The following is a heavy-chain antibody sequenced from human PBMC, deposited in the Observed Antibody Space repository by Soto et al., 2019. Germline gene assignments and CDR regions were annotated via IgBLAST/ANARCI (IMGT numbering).Heavy chain of an antibody. CDR2: IKEDGSEI. J-gene: IGHJ4*02. Sequence: PGGSLRLSCAVSGFNVRSYWMSWVRQAPGEGLEWVASIKEDGSEIYYLQSVRGRFTISRDSAGNALQLAMNYLSAEDTATYFCARDIGFDYVNWGQGTLVTVSS. V-gene: IGHV3-7*01. CDR3: ARDIGFDYVN. D-gene: IGHD3-16*01. CDR1: GFNVRSYW.